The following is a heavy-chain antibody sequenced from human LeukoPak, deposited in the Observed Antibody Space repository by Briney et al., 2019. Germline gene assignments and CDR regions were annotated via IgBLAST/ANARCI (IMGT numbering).Heavy chain of an antibody. V-gene: IGHV4-59*01. CDR3: AGAYYDYVWGSYRFDY. Sequence: PSETLSLTCTVSGGSISSYYWSWIRQPPGKGLEWIGYIYYSGSTNYNPSLKSRVTISVDTSKNQFSLELSSVTAADTAVYYCAGAYYDYVWGSYRFDYWGQGTLVTVSS. J-gene: IGHJ4*02. D-gene: IGHD3-16*02. CDR1: GGSISSYY. CDR2: IYYSGST.